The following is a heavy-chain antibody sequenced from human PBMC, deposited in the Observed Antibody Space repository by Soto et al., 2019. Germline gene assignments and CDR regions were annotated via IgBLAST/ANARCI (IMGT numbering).Heavy chain of an antibody. CDR3: ARDLRTIAAAPSSHYYGMDV. CDR1: GYTFTGYY. V-gene: IGHV1-2*04. D-gene: IGHD6-13*01. Sequence: ASVKVSCKASGYTFTGYYMHWLRQAPGQGLEWMGWINPTSGGTNYAQKFQGWVTMTRDTSISTAYMELSRLRSDDTAVYYCARDLRTIAAAPSSHYYGMDVWGQGTTVTVSS. CDR2: INPTSGGT. J-gene: IGHJ6*02.